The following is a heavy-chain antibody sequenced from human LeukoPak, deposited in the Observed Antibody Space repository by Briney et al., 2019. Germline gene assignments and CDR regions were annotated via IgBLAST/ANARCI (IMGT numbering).Heavy chain of an antibody. D-gene: IGHD6-25*01. CDR2: TYYRSKWYY. CDR3: ARGAAAEFDY. CDR1: GDSVSSKIVA. J-gene: IGHJ4*02. V-gene: IGHV6-1*01. Sequence: SQTLSLTRAISGDSVSSKIVAWNWIRQSPSRGLEWLGRTYYRSKWYYDYAVSMKSRITINPDTSKNQFSLQLNSVTPEDTAVYYCARGAAAEFDYWGQGTLVTVSS.